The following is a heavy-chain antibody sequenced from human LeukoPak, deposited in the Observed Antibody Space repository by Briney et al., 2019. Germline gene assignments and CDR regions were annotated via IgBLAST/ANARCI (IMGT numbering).Heavy chain of an antibody. D-gene: IGHD3-22*01. V-gene: IGHV4-30-4*01. CDR3: ASRQYYYDSSGYYYDNWFDP. CDR2: IYYSGST. J-gene: IGHJ5*02. Sequence: PSQTLSLTCTVSGGSISSGDYYWSWIRQPPGKGLEWIGYIYYSGSTYYNPSLKSRVTISVDTSKNQFSLKLSSVTAADTAVYYCASRQYYYDSSGYYYDNWFDPWGQGTLVTVSS. CDR1: GGSISSGDYY.